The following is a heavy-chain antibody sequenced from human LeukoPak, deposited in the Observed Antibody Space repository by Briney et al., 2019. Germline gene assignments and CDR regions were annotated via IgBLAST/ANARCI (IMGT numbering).Heavy chain of an antibody. Sequence: SETLSLTCTVSGGSISSSSYYWGWIRQPPGKGLEWIGSIYYSGSTYYNPSLKSRVTISVDTSKNQFSLKLSSVTAADTAVYYCASGAHRVVAATEPMGAFDIWGQGTMVTVSS. J-gene: IGHJ3*02. D-gene: IGHD2-15*01. CDR2: IYYSGST. CDR1: GGSISSSSYY. CDR3: ASGAHRVVAATEPMGAFDI. V-gene: IGHV4-39*01.